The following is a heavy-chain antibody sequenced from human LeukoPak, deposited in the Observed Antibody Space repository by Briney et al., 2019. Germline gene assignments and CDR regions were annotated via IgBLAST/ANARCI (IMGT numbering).Heavy chain of an antibody. J-gene: IGHJ4*02. CDR3: ASGDGFGEY. CDR2: IYYSGST. D-gene: IGHD3-10*01. Sequence: SETLSPTCTVSGGSISSYYWSWIRQPPGKGLEWIGYIYYSGSTNYNPSLKSRVTISVDTSKNQFSLKLSSVTAADTAVYYCASGDGFGEYWGQGTLATVSS. CDR1: GGSISSYY. V-gene: IGHV4-59*01.